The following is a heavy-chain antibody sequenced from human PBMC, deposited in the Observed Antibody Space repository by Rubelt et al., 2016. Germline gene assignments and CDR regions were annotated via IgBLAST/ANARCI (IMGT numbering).Heavy chain of an antibody. J-gene: IGHJ4*02. CDR3: ARGVI. CDR2: MNPNTGNT. Sequence: QVQLVQSGAEVKKPGASVKVSCKASGYSFSTSDINWVRQGTGQGLEWMGWMNPNTGNTGYAQKFQGRVTMTSNSSIGTAYLYLSSLRSEDTAVYYCARGVIWGQGTLVAVSS. V-gene: IGHV1-8*01. D-gene: IGHD3-10*01. CDR1: GYSFSTSD.